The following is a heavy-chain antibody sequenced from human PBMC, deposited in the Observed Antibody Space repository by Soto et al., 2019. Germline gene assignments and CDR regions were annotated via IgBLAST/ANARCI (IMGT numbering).Heavy chain of an antibody. CDR2: THHTGST. D-gene: IGHD3-22*01. V-gene: IGHV4-59*01. CDR3: ARSIDSSGYYFSNC. J-gene: IGHJ4*02. Sequence: SETLSLTCTVSGGFISSYYWSWIRQSPGKGLEWIGYTHHTGSTNYNPSLKSRVTMSLDTSRNQFSLKLYSVTAADAAVYYCARSIDSSGYYFSNCWGQGTLVTVSS. CDR1: GGFISSYY.